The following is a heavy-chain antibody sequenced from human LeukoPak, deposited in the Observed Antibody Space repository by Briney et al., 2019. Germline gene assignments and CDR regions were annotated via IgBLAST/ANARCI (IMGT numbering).Heavy chain of an antibody. Sequence: GGSLRLSCTASGFNFRNYGLHWVRQAPGKGLQWVSTISYDGNDKYYGDSVKGRFTISRDNSKNTLYLQMNSLRAEDTAVYYCARDSGEAWQWLGPVSDYYYGMDVWGQGTTVTVSS. J-gene: IGHJ6*02. CDR2: ISYDGNDK. CDR1: GFNFRNYG. D-gene: IGHD6-19*01. V-gene: IGHV3-30*03. CDR3: ARDSGEAWQWLGPVSDYYYGMDV.